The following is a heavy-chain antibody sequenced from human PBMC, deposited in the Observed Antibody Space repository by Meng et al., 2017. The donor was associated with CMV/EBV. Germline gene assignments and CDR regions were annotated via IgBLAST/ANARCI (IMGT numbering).Heavy chain of an antibody. V-gene: IGHV1-24*01. CDR2: FDPEDGET. CDR1: GYTLTGLS. CDR3: ATAAGSRAPGGAFDI. D-gene: IGHD2-2*01. Sequence: ASVKVSCKVSGYTLTGLSRHWVRQALGKGLEWMGGFDPEDGETIYAQKFQGRVTMTEDTSTDTAYMELSSLRSEDTAVYYCATAAGSRAPGGAFDIWGQGTMVTVSS. J-gene: IGHJ3*02.